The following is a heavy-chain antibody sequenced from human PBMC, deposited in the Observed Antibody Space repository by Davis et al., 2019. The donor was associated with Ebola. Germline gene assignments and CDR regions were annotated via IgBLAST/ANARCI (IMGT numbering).Heavy chain of an antibody. CDR3: ARDTSYYYYGMDV. D-gene: IGHD3-3*01. Sequence: GESLKISCAASGFTFSSYSMNWVRQAPGKGLEWVSYISSSSSTIYYADSVKGRFTISRDNAKNSLYLQMNSLRDEDTAVYYCARDTSYYYYGMDVWGQGTTVTVSS. CDR1: GFTFSSYS. J-gene: IGHJ6*02. CDR2: ISSSSSTI. V-gene: IGHV3-48*02.